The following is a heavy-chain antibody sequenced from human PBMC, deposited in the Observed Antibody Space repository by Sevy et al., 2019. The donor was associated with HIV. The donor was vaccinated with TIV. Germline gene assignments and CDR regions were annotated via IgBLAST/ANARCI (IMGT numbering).Heavy chain of an antibody. CDR1: SGSISSSSYY. Sequence: SETLSLSCTVSSGSISSSSYYWGWIRQSPGKVLEWIASIDYIGTTYYNLALKSRVTITGDRSKNEVSLNLRFVTAADAAVYYCARYLRGDHAGGFDFWGQGTPVTVSS. CDR3: ARYLRGDHAGGFDF. V-gene: IGHV4-39*01. D-gene: IGHD4-17*01. J-gene: IGHJ5*01. CDR2: IDYIGTT.